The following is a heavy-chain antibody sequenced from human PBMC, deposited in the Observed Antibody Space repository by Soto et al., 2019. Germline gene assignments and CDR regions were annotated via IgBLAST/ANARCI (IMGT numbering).Heavy chain of an antibody. Sequence: EVQLLESGGGLVQPGGSLRLSCAASGFPFSSYAMSWVRQAPGKGLEWVSAISGSGGSTYYADSVKGRFTISIDNSKNTLYLQMTSLRAEDTDVYYCAKGITPIDYWGQGTLCTDSS. CDR2: ISGSGGST. J-gene: IGHJ4*02. V-gene: IGHV3-23*01. CDR3: AKGITPIDY. D-gene: IGHD1-20*01. CDR1: GFPFSSYA.